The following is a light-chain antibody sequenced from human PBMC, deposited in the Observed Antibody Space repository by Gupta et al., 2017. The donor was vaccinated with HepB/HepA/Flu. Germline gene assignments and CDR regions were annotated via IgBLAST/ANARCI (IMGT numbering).Light chain of an antibody. CDR3: QVCDSTTDHVI. V-gene: IGLV3-21*03. J-gene: IGLJ2*01. CDR1: NIGDKS. Sequence: YVLTQPPSVSVAPGKTAKITCGGNNIGDKSVHWYQQKPGQAPVLVVYDDSNRPSGIPERFSGSNSGNTATLTISRVEAGDEADYFCQVCDSTTDHVIFGGGTKLTVL. CDR2: DDS.